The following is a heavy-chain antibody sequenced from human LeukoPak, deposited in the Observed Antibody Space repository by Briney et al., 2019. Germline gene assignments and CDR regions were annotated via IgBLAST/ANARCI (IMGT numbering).Heavy chain of an antibody. Sequence: ASVKVSCKASGYTFTSYGISWVRQAPGQGLEWMGWIGAYNGNTNYAQKLQGRVTMTTDTSTSTAYMELRSLRSDDTAVYYCARAPNFDWLLSPFDYWGQGTLVTVPS. J-gene: IGHJ4*02. D-gene: IGHD3-9*01. CDR3: ARAPNFDWLLSPFDY. V-gene: IGHV1-18*01. CDR2: IGAYNGNT. CDR1: GYTFTSYG.